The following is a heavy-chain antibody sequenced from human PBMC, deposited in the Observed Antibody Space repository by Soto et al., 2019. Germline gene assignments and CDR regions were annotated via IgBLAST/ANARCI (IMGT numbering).Heavy chain of an antibody. D-gene: IGHD6-19*01. CDR1: GGSISSYY. Sequence: SETLSLTCTVSGGSISSYYWSWIRQPPGKGLEWIGYIYYSGSTNYNPSLKSRVTISVDTSKNQFSLKLSSVTAADTAVYYCARDIAVAGTVNWFDPWGQGPLVTVS. V-gene: IGHV4-59*01. CDR2: IYYSGST. CDR3: ARDIAVAGTVNWFDP. J-gene: IGHJ5*02.